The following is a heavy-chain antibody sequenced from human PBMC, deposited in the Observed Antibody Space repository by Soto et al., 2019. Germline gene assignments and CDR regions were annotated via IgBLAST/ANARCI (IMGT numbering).Heavy chain of an antibody. J-gene: IGHJ4*02. CDR2: IWYDGSNK. D-gene: IGHD3-10*01. Sequence: QVQLVESGGGVVQPGRSLRLSCAASGFTFSSYGMHWVRQAPGKGLEWVAVIWYDGSNKYYADSVKGRFTISRDNSKNALYLQMNSLRAEDTAVYYCARFGEKKFDYWGQGTLVTVSS. V-gene: IGHV3-33*01. CDR3: ARFGEKKFDY. CDR1: GFTFSSYG.